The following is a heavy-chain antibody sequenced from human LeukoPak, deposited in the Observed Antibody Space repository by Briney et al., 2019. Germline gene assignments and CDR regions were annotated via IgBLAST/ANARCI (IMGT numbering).Heavy chain of an antibody. D-gene: IGHD3-3*01. J-gene: IGHJ4*02. V-gene: IGHV3-30*02. Sequence: GGSLRLSCTVSGVPFSIYGLHWVRQPPGKGLEWVAFLRSDGSDKYYAYSVKGLFTISSDSSKNTAYLQLSSLRTEDTAVYYCARDHEWSWDYWGQGTLVSVSS. CDR3: ARDHEWSWDY. CDR1: GVPFSIYG. CDR2: LRSDGSDK.